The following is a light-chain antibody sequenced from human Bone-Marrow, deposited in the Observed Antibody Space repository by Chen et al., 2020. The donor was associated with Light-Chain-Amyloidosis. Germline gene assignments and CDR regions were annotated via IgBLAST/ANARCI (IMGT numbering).Light chain of an antibody. CDR1: QTISSNY. CDR3: QQYGTSPLT. Sequence: DIVLTQSPGTLSLSPGEGANLSCRASQTISSNYLTWYQQKFGQAPRLVIYGSSSRATGIPDRFTGSGSGTDFTLTINRLEPEDFAMYYCQQYGTSPLTFGGGTKVAIK. V-gene: IGKV3-20*01. CDR2: GSS. J-gene: IGKJ4*01.